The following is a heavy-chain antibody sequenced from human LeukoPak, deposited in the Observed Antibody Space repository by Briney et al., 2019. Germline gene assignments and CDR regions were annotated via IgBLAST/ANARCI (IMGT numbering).Heavy chain of an antibody. D-gene: IGHD5-12*01. CDR1: GFTFSNYG. CDR2: ISYDGLNK. V-gene: IGHV3-30*18. Sequence: PGGSLRLSCAASGFTFSNYGIHWVRQAPGKGLEWVAVISYDGLNKNYADSVKGRFTISRDNSRNTLSLQMNSPRIEDTAIYYCAKGVRSGYDRLDYWGQGALVTVSS. J-gene: IGHJ4*02. CDR3: AKGVRSGYDRLDY.